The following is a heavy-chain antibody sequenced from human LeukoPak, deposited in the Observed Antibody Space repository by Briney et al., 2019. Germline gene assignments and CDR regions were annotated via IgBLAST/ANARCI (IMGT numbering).Heavy chain of an antibody. Sequence: GGSLRLSCAASGFMFSGYSMNRVRQAPEKGLEWISYISNADTIYYADSVRGRFTISRDDAKNSMYLQMNSLRAEDTAVYYCAILFGSSWSLDYWGQGTLVTVSS. V-gene: IGHV3-48*04. J-gene: IGHJ4*02. D-gene: IGHD6-13*01. CDR1: GFMFSGYS. CDR2: ISNADTI. CDR3: AILFGSSWSLDY.